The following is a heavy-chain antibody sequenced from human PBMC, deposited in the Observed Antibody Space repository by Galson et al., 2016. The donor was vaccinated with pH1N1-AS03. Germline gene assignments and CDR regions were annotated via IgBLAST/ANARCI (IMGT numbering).Heavy chain of an antibody. CDR3: ARDRGDLDY. V-gene: IGHV4-61*02. CDR1: GGSISSGYYY. D-gene: IGHD5-12*01. Sequence: TLSLTCTVSGGSISSGYYYWSWIRQPAGKGLEWIGRVYHSGSTNYNPSLSSRVTISLDTSKNQFSLKLTSVTAADTAVYFCARDRGDLDYWGQGALVTISS. J-gene: IGHJ4*02. CDR2: VYHSGST.